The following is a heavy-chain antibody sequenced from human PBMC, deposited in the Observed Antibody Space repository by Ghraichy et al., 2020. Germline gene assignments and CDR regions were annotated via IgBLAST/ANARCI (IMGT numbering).Heavy chain of an antibody. CDR3: ARVPVTAYYYYYGMDV. D-gene: IGHD2-21*02. CDR1: GGTFSSYA. CDR2: IIPIFGTA. J-gene: IGHJ6*02. V-gene: IGHV1-69*06. Sequence: SVKVSCKASGGTFSSYAISWVRQAPGQGLEWMGGIIPIFGTANYAQKFQGRVTITADKSTSTAYMELSSLRSEDTAVYYCARVPVTAYYYYYGMDVWGQGTTVTVSS.